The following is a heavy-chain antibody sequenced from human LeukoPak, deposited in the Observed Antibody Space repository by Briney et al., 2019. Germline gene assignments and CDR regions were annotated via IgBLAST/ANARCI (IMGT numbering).Heavy chain of an antibody. D-gene: IGHD4-17*01. CDR3: AKDDYGDLNWFDP. V-gene: IGHV3-23*01. CDR2: ISGSGGST. J-gene: IGHJ5*02. CDR1: GFSFDDYG. Sequence: GGSLRLSCEASGFSFDDYGMSWVRQAPGKGLEWVSAISGSGGSTYYADSVKGRFTISRDNSKNTLYLQMNSLRAEDTAVYYCAKDDYGDLNWFDPWGQGTLVTVSS.